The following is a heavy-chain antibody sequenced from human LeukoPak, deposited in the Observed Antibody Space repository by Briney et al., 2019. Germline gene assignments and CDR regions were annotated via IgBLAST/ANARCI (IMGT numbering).Heavy chain of an antibody. CDR1: GYTLTELS. J-gene: IGHJ4*02. Sequence: ASVKVSCKVSGYTLTELSMHWVRQAPGKGLEWMGGFDPEDGETIYAQKFQGRVTMTEDTSTDTAYMELSSLRSGDTAVYYCATSPPILYGSGSYSDYWGQGTLVTVSS. D-gene: IGHD3-10*01. V-gene: IGHV1-24*01. CDR2: FDPEDGET. CDR3: ATSPPILYGSGSYSDY.